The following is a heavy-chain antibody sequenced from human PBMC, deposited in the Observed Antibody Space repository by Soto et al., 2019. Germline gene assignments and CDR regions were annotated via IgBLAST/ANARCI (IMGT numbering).Heavy chain of an antibody. CDR1: GGSISSSSYY. J-gene: IGHJ4*02. Sequence: SETLSLTCTVSGGSISSSSYYWGWIRQPPGKGLEWIGSIYYSGSTYYNPSLKSRVTISVDTSKNQFSLKLSSVTAADTAVYYCATTTSYGDYPDYWGQGTLVTVSS. V-gene: IGHV4-39*01. CDR3: ATTTSYGDYPDY. D-gene: IGHD4-17*01. CDR2: IYYSGST.